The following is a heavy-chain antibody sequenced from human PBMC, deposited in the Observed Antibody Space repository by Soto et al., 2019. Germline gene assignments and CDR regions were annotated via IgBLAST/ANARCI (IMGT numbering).Heavy chain of an antibody. V-gene: IGHV3-9*01. CDR1: GFTFNDYA. J-gene: IGHJ4*02. D-gene: IGHD2-2*02. CDR3: AKDIGVVPAAIFDY. CDR2: ISWNSGSI. Sequence: GGSLRLSCAASGFTFNDYAMHWVRQAPGKGLEWVSGISWNSGSIGYADSVKGRFTISRDNAKNSLYLQMNSLRAEDTALYYCAKDIGVVPAAIFDYWGQGTLVTVSS.